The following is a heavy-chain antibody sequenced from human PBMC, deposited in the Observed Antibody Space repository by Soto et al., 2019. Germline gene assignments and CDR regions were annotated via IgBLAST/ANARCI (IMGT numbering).Heavy chain of an antibody. CDR1: GYTFTSYG. CDR3: AREGHIVVLPAAPQSYYYGMDV. Sequence: QVQLVQSGAEVKKPGASVKVSCKASGYTFTSYGISWVRQAPGQGLEWMGWISAYNGNTNYAQKLQGRVTMTTDTFTSTAYMELGSLRSEDTAVYYCAREGHIVVLPAAPQSYYYGMDVWGQGTTVTVSS. V-gene: IGHV1-18*01. J-gene: IGHJ6*02. D-gene: IGHD2-2*01. CDR2: ISAYNGNT.